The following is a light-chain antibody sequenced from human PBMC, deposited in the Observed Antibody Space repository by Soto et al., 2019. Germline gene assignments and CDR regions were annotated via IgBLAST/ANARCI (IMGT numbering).Light chain of an antibody. CDR2: GVS. J-gene: IGKJ4*01. V-gene: IGKV1D-16*01. CDR1: QGISSW. Sequence: DIQMTQPPSSLSASVGDRVTITCRASQGISSWLAWYQQKAEKAPKPLIYGVSSLQSGVPSRFSGSGSGTDFTLTISSLQPEDFATYYCQQYKNYPYTFGGGTKVEI. CDR3: QQYKNYPYT.